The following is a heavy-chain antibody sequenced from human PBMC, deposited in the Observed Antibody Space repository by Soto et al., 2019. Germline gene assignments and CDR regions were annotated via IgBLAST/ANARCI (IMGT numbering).Heavy chain of an antibody. J-gene: IGHJ3*02. Sequence: SQSLSLTCAISGDSVSTNCATGDWIRQSPSRGLEWLGRTYYRSKWYNDYAVSVKSRITINPDTSKNQFSLQLNSVTPEDTAVYYCASFIAAAGRASDAFDIWGQGTMVTVSS. CDR2: TYYRSKWYN. CDR3: ASFIAAAGRASDAFDI. D-gene: IGHD6-13*01. CDR1: GDSVSTNCAT. V-gene: IGHV6-1*01.